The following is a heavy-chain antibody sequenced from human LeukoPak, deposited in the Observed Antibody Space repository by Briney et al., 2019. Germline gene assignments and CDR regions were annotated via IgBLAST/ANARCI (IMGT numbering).Heavy chain of an antibody. CDR2: ISAYNGNT. D-gene: IGHD1-7*01. CDR1: GYTFTSYG. CDR3: ARDETGTIDY. J-gene: IGHJ4*02. V-gene: IGHV1-18*01. Sequence: ASVKVSCKASGYTFTSYGISWVRQAPGQGLEWMGWISAYNGNTNYAQKFQGRVTMTRDTSTSTVYMELSSLRSEDTAVYYCARDETGTIDYWGQGTLVTVSS.